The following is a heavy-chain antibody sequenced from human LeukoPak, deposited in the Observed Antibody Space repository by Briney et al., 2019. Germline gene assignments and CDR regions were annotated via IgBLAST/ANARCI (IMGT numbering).Heavy chain of an antibody. CDR2: IYYSGSSGST. Sequence: PSETLSLTCTVSGGSISSYYWSWIRQPPGKGLEFIGYIYYSGSSGSTNYNPSLKSRATISVDTSKNQFSLKLTSVTAADTAVYYCARLSAYYYGSGNYYNPYYFDYWGQGALVTVSS. CDR3: ARLSAYYYGSGNYYNPYYFDY. D-gene: IGHD3-10*01. CDR1: GGSISSYY. J-gene: IGHJ4*02. V-gene: IGHV4-59*08.